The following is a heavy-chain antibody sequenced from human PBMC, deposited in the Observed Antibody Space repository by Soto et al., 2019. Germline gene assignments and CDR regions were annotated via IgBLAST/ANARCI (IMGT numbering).Heavy chain of an antibody. CDR1: GLTFSNYW. J-gene: IGHJ4*02. Sequence: EVQLVESGGGLVQPGGSLRLSCVVSGLTFSNYWMSWVRQAPGKGLEWVANINQDGSESYYVDFVKGRFTISRDNAKNPLYLQMPSLRAEDTAVYYCARPARECSSPGCANWGQGALVTVSS. V-gene: IGHV3-7*01. CDR3: ARPARECSSPGCAN. D-gene: IGHD2-2*01. CDR2: INQDGSES.